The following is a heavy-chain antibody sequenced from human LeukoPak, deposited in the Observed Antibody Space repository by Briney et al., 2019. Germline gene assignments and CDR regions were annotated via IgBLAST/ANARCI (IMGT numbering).Heavy chain of an antibody. D-gene: IGHD2-21*02. CDR2: INPSGGST. J-gene: IGHJ4*02. V-gene: IGHV1-46*01. Sequence: GASVKVSCKASGYTFTNYYIHWVRQAPGQGLEWMGIINPSGGSTSYAQKFQGRVTMTRDTSTSTLYMELSSLRSEDTAVYYCAREGNAAYCGGDCYSAGDYWGQGTLVTVSS. CDR1: GYTFTNYY. CDR3: AREGNAAYCGGDCYSAGDY.